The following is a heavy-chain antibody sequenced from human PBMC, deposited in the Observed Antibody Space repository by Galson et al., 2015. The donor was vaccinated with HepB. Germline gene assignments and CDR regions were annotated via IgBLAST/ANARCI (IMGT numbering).Heavy chain of an antibody. D-gene: IGHD2-15*01. CDR1: GYTFTGYY. J-gene: IGHJ3*02. Sequence: SVKVSCKASGYTFTGYYMHWVRQAPGQGLEWMGRINPNSGGTNYAQKFQGRVTMTRDTSISTAYMELSRLRSDDTAVYYCARREHIVVVVAAFDAFDIWGQGTMVTVSS. CDR2: INPNSGGT. CDR3: ARREHIVVVVAAFDAFDI. V-gene: IGHV1-2*06.